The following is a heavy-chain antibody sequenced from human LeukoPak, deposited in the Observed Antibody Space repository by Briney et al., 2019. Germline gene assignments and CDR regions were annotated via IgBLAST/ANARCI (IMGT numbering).Heavy chain of an antibody. CDR1: GGSISSCY. CDR3: ARDRGPPYYDFWSGYYYYYYGMDV. CDR2: IYYSGST. V-gene: IGHV4-59*01. J-gene: IGHJ6*02. D-gene: IGHD3-3*01. Sequence: SETLSLTCTVSGGSISSCYWSWIRQPPGKGLEWIGYIYYSGSTNYNPSLKSRVTISVDTSKNQFSLKLSSVTAADTAVYYCARDRGPPYYDFWSGYYYYYYGMDVWGQGTTVTVSS.